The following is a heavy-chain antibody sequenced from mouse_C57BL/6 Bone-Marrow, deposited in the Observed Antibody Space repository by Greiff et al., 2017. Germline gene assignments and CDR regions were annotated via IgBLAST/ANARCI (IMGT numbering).Heavy chain of an antibody. J-gene: IGHJ1*03. CDR3: ARMEDWDWYFDV. V-gene: IGHV8-8*01. CDR2: IWWDDDK. CDR1: GFSLSTFGMG. D-gene: IGHD4-1*01. Sequence: TLKESGPGILRPSQTLSLTCSFSGFSLSTFGMGVGWIRQPSGKGLEWLAHIWWDDDKYYNPALKSRLTISKDTSKNQVFLKIANVDTADTATYYCARMEDWDWYFDVWGTGTTVTVSS.